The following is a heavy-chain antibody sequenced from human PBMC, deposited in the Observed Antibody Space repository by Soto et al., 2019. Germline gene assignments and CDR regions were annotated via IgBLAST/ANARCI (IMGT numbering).Heavy chain of an antibody. J-gene: IGHJ4*02. D-gene: IGHD3-16*01. CDR1: GFNFGRNG. V-gene: IGHV3-33*07. CDR3: ARWGPDRQLDY. Sequence: RLSCEAPGFNFGRNGMYWIRQAPGQGLEWVAVLWYDGSEKYYADSVKGRLIISRDNSKNMVYLQMNSLRTEDTAVYYCARWGPDRQLDYRGPGSLLTVSS. CDR2: LWYDGSEK.